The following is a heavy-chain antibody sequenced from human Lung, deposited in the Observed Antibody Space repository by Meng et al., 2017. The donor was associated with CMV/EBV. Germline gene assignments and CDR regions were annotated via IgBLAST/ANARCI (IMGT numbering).Heavy chain of an antibody. CDR3: ARGLRYFDWLSPSNYYYGMDV. V-gene: IGHV1-69*02. CDR2: FIPMFNIS. J-gene: IGHJ6*02. CDR1: GGTFSNYP. Sequence: SVXVSCKTSGGTFSNYPIDWVRQAPGQGLEWMGRFIPMFNISGFAQRFQGRISITADTSTSTGYMELSSLTSEDTAVYFCARGLRYFDWLSPSNYYYGMDVXGQGXPVTVSS. D-gene: IGHD3-9*01.